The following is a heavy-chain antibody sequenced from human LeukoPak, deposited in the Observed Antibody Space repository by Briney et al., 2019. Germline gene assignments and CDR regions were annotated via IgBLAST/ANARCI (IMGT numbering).Heavy chain of an antibody. J-gene: IGHJ4*02. D-gene: IGHD5-18*01. CDR2: IRYDGSNK. Sequence: GGSLRLSCAASGFTFSSYGMHWVRQAPGKGLEWVAFIRYDGSNKYYADSVKGRFTISRDNSKDTLYVQMNSLRAEYTALYYCARDHAMTGYSYGRYFDYWGQGTLLTVSS. CDR3: ARDHAMTGYSYGRYFDY. V-gene: IGHV3-30*02. CDR1: GFTFSSYG.